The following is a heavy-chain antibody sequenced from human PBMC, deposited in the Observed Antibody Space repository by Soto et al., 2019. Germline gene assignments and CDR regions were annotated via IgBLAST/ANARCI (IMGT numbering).Heavy chain of an antibody. CDR2: ISSSGDST. Sequence: GGSLRLSCAASGFIFSSYALNWVRQSPGKGLEWVSTISSSGDSTYYADSVKGLFTISRDNSKNTLYLQMNTLRAEDTAIYYCARDPSTGYADYWGQGTLVTVSS. CDR1: GFIFSSYA. CDR3: ARDPSTGYADY. V-gene: IGHV3-23*01. D-gene: IGHD3-9*01. J-gene: IGHJ4*02.